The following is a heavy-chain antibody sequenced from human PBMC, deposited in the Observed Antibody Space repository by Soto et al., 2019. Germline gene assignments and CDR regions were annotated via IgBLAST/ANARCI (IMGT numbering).Heavy chain of an antibody. V-gene: IGHV1-69*04. CDR1: GGTFSSYA. CDR3: ARDRSSDPNDCCYMDV. Sequence: QVQLVQSGAEVKKPGSSVKVSCKASGGTFSSYAITWVRQAPGQGLEWMGRIIPILGIENYAQKFQDRVTITADKSTSTVCMELSSLRSEDTAVYYCARDRSSDPNDCCYMDVWGKGTTVTVSS. D-gene: IGHD6-19*01. J-gene: IGHJ6*03. CDR2: IIPILGIE.